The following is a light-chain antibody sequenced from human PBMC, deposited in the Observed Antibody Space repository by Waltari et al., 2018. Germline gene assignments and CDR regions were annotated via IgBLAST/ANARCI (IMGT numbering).Light chain of an antibody. J-gene: IGKJ4*01. CDR2: TAS. CDR3: QQSHSTPLT. V-gene: IGKV1-39*01. Sequence: DIQMTQSPPSLSASVGDRVTITCRASRTISIYLNWYQQKPGKAPKLLIYTASTLQPGVPSRFSGSGSGTDFTLTISSLQPEDFATYYCQQSHSTPLTFGGGTKVEIK. CDR1: RTISIY.